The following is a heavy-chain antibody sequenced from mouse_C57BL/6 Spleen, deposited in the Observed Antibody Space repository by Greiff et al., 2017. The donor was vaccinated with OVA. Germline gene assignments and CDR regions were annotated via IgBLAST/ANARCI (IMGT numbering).Heavy chain of an antibody. V-gene: IGHV1-26*01. CDR2: INPNNGGT. D-gene: IGHD1-1*01. Sequence: VQLQQSGPELVKPGASVKISCKASGYTFTDYYMNWVKQSHGKSLEWIGDINPNNGGTSYNQKFKGKATLTVDKSSSTAYMELRSLTSEDSAVYSCARSDYGSSPFAYWGQGTLVTVSA. CDR3: ARSDYGSSPFAY. J-gene: IGHJ3*01. CDR1: GYTFTDYY.